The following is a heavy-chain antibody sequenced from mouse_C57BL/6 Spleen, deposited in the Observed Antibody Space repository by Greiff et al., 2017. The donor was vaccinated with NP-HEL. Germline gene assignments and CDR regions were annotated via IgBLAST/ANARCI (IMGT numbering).Heavy chain of an antibody. V-gene: IGHV1-26*01. CDR3: ASRGNYDFDY. CDR1: GYTFTDYY. Sequence: EVQLQQSGPELVKPGASVKISCKASGYTFTDYYMNWVKQSHGKSLEWIGDINPNNGGTSYNQKFKGKATLTVDKSSSTAYMELRSLTSEDSAVYDCASRGNYDFDYWGQGTTLTVSS. J-gene: IGHJ2*01. D-gene: IGHD2-1*01. CDR2: INPNNGGT.